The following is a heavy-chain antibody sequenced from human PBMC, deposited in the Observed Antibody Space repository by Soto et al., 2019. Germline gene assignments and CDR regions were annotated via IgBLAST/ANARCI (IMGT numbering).Heavy chain of an antibody. Sequence: SETLSLTCTVSGGSISSGGYYWSWLRQHPGKGLEWIGYIYYSGTTYYNPSLKSRVTISVDTSKNKFSLKLSSVTAADTALYHCARVSGDDDYFYGMDIWGQGTTVTVSS. CDR2: IYYSGTT. CDR1: GGSISSGGYY. J-gene: IGHJ6*02. V-gene: IGHV4-31*03. D-gene: IGHD4-17*01. CDR3: ARVSGDDDYFYGMDI.